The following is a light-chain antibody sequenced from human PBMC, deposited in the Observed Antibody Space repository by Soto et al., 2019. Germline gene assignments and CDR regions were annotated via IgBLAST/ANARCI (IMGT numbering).Light chain of an antibody. J-gene: IGKJ1*01. Sequence: EFVLTQSPGTLSLSPGERATLSCRASQTVRNNYLAWYQQKPGQAPRLLIYDTSARATGVPARFSGSRSGPEFTLTISSLQPDDFATYYCQQYNSYSGTFGQGTKVDIK. CDR2: DTS. CDR1: QTVRNNY. V-gene: IGKV3-20*01. CDR3: QQYNSYSGT.